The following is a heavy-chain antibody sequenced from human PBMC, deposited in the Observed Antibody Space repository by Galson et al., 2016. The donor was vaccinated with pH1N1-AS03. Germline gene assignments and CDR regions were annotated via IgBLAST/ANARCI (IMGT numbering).Heavy chain of an antibody. CDR3: AKSPGYCSAGSCSDQGYFEY. CDR2: IDRDSGTI. J-gene: IGHJ4*02. V-gene: IGHV3-9*01. Sequence: SLRLSCEGSGFTFDAYAMHWVRQAPGKGLEWVSGIDRDSGTIGYTDSVKGRFTISRDNAKNSLYMQMNSLRAGDTGLYYCAKSPGYCSAGSCSDQGYFEYWGQGTLVTVSS. CDR1: GFTFDAYA. D-gene: IGHD2-15*01.